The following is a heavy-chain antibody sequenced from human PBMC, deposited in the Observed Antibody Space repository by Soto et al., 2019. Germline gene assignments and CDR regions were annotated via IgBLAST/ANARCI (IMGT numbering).Heavy chain of an antibody. CDR2: ISGSGGST. J-gene: IGHJ5*02. V-gene: IGHV3-23*01. CDR3: AKDVSSGWYMNWFDP. CDR1: GFTFSSYA. D-gene: IGHD6-19*01. Sequence: GGSLRLSCAASGFTFSSYAMSWVRQAPGKGLEWVSAISGSGGSTYYADSVKGRFTISRDNSKNTLYLQMNSLRAEDTAVYYCAKDVSSGWYMNWFDPWGQGTLVTVSS.